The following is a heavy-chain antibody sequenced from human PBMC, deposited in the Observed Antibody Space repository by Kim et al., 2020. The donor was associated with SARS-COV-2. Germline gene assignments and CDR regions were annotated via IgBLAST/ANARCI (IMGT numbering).Heavy chain of an antibody. CDR2: ISSSSSYI. CDR3: ARDRLDMVRGVITIYYYYGMDV. D-gene: IGHD3-10*01. J-gene: IGHJ6*02. V-gene: IGHV3-21*01. Sequence: GGSLRLSCAASGFTFSGYSMNWVRQAPGKGLEWVSSISSSSSYIFYADSVKGRFTISRDNAKNSLYLQMNSLRAEDTAVYYCARDRLDMVRGVITIYYYYGMDVWGQGSTDTVSS. CDR1: GFTFSGYS.